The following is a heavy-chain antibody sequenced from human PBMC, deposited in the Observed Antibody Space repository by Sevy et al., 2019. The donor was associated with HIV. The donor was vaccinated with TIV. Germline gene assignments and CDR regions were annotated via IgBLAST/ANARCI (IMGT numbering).Heavy chain of an antibody. D-gene: IGHD3-10*01. Sequence: GGSLRLSCAASGFTFSSYGMHWVRQAPGKGLEWVAVISYDGSNKYYADSVKGRFTISRDNSKNTLYLQMNSLRAEDTAVYYCAKEGGDYGMDVWGQGTTVTVSS. V-gene: IGHV3-30*18. CDR2: ISYDGSNK. CDR3: AKEGGDYGMDV. J-gene: IGHJ6*02. CDR1: GFTFSSYG.